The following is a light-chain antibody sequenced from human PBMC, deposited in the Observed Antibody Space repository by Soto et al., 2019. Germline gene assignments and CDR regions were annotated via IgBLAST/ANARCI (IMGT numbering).Light chain of an antibody. CDR3: TSSTSDSLYV. V-gene: IGLV2-14*01. CDR1: SSDVGGNKY. CDR2: KVS. Sequence: QSALTQPASVSGSPGQSITISCTGTSSDVGGNKYVSWYQQYPGKVPKLLINKVSNRPSGVSNRFSGPKSGNTASLTISGLLAEDEADYFCTSSTSDSLYVFGTGTKVTVL. J-gene: IGLJ1*01.